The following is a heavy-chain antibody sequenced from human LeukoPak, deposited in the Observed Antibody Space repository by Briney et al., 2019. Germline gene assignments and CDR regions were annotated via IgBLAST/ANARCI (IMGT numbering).Heavy chain of an antibody. D-gene: IGHD2-2*01. CDR2: ISAYNDNT. V-gene: IGHV1-18*01. Sequence: ASGKVSCKASGYTFTSYGISWVRQAPGQGLEWMGWISAYNDNTNYAQKLQGRVTMTTDTSTSTAYMELRSLRSDDTAVYYCAREVEYQLLWSDAFDIWGQGTMVTVSS. J-gene: IGHJ3*02. CDR3: AREVEYQLLWSDAFDI. CDR1: GYTFTSYG.